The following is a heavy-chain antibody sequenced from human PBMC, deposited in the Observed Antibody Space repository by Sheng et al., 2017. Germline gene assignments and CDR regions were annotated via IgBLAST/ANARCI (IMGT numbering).Heavy chain of an antibody. CDR2: IRYDGSNK. D-gene: IGHD3-22*01. J-gene: IGHJ5*02. CDR3: AKAGSRYYDSTGWFDP. CDR1: GFTFSSYG. V-gene: IGHV3-30*02. Sequence: VQLVESGGGVVQPGGSLRLSCAASGFTFSSYGMHWVRQAPGKGLEWVAFIRYDGSNKYYADSVKGRFTISRDNSKNTLYLQMNSLRAEDTAVYYCAKAGSRYYDSTGWFDPWGQGTLVTVSS.